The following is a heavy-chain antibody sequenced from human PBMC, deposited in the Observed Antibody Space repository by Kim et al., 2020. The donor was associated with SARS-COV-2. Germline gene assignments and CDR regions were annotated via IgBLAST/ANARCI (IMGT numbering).Heavy chain of an antibody. Sequence: QKLQGRVTMTTDTAKSTAYMELRSLRSDDTAVYYCARRYSSSWGEYYGMDVWGQGTTVTVSS. J-gene: IGHJ6*02. V-gene: IGHV1-18*01. D-gene: IGHD6-13*01. CDR3: ARRYSSSWGEYYGMDV.